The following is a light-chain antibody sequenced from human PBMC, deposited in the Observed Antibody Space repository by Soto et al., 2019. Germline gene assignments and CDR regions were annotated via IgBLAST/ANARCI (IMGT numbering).Light chain of an antibody. Sequence: EIVMTQSPATLSVSPGERATLSCRASQSVSSNLAWYQQKPGQPPRLLIYGVSTRATGIPPRFSGSGYGTAFTLAISSLQSEDFAVYDCHQHNHWPRTFVHGTKVE. CDR1: QSVSSN. V-gene: IGKV3-15*01. J-gene: IGKJ1*01. CDR2: GVS. CDR3: HQHNHWPRT.